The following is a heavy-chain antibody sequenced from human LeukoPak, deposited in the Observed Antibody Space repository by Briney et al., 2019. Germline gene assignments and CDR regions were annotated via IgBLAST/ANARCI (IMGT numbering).Heavy chain of an antibody. CDR2: INPSGGST. Sequence: ASVKVSCKASGYTFTSYYMHWVRQAPGQGLEWMGIINPSGGSTSYAQKFQGRVTMTRDTSTSTVYMELSSLRSEDTAVCYCARDNWLYGSGNPYLGIAETSYWGQGTLVTVSS. CDR1: GYTFTSYY. V-gene: IGHV1-46*01. CDR3: ARDNWLYGSGNPYLGIAETSY. J-gene: IGHJ4*02. D-gene: IGHD3-10*01.